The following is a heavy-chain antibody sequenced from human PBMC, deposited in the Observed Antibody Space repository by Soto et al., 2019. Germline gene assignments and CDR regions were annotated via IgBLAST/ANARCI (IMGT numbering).Heavy chain of an antibody. CDR3: ARDLGGGVVAGIVH. CDR1: GYNFTGYY. V-gene: IGHV1-2*04. Sequence: QVQLVQSGAEVKKPGASVKVSCKASGYNFTGYYMHWVRQAPGQGLAWMGWINRNSGGTNYAKKFQGWVTMTRDTSISTAYMELSRLRSDDTAVYYCARDLGGGVVAGIVHWGQGTLVTVSS. J-gene: IGHJ4*02. CDR2: INRNSGGT. D-gene: IGHD2-15*01.